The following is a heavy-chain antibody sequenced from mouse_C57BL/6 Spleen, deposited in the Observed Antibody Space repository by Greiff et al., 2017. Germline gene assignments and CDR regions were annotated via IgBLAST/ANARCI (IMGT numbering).Heavy chain of an antibody. CDR2: IDPSDSYT. CDR3: ARGVATDYAMDY. Sequence: QVQLKQPGAELVMPGASVKLSCKASGYTFTSYWMHWVKQRPGQGLEWIGEIDPSDSYTNYNQKFKGKSTLTVDKSSSTAYMQLSSLTSEDSAVYYCARGVATDYAMDYWGQGTSVTVSS. J-gene: IGHJ4*01. V-gene: IGHV1-69*01. CDR1: GYTFTSYW. D-gene: IGHD1-1*02.